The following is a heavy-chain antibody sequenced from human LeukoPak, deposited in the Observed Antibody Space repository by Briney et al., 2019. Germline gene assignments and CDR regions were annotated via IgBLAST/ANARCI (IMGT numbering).Heavy chain of an antibody. V-gene: IGHV1-69*05. Sequence: SVKVSCPASGGTFSSYAISWVRQAPGQGLEWMGGIIPIFGTANYAQKFQDTVTITTDESTSTAYMELSSLRSEDTAVYYCARVDLGYSSYGWYYYYMDVWGKGTTVTVSS. J-gene: IGHJ6*03. CDR2: IIPIFGTA. CDR3: ARVDLGYSSYGWYYYYMDV. D-gene: IGHD4-11*01. CDR1: GGTFSSYA.